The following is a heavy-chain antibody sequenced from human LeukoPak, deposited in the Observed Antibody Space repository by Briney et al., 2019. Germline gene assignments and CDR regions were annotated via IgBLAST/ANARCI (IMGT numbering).Heavy chain of an antibody. V-gene: IGHV4-4*02. J-gene: IGHJ4*02. Sequence: SGTLSLTCAVSGGSISSGNWWSWVRQPPGKGLEWIGEIYHSGSTNYNPSLKSRVTISVDKSKNQFSLKMSSVTAADTAVYYCARDANYGSGSYLFDYWGQGTLVTVSS. CDR2: IYHSGST. CDR3: ARDANYGSGSYLFDY. CDR1: GGSISSGNW. D-gene: IGHD3-10*01.